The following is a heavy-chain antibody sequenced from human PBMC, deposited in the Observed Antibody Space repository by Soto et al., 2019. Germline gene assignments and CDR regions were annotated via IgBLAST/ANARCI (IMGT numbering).Heavy chain of an antibody. CDR1: GGSISSYY. Sequence: KPSETLSLTCTVSGGSISSYYWSWIRQPPGKGLEWIGYIYYSGSTNYNPSLKSRVTISVDTSKNQFSLKLSSVTAADTAVYYCARGEYSSSWYNYWFDPWGQGTLVTVSS. D-gene: IGHD6-13*01. V-gene: IGHV4-59*01. CDR2: IYYSGST. CDR3: ARGEYSSSWYNYWFDP. J-gene: IGHJ5*02.